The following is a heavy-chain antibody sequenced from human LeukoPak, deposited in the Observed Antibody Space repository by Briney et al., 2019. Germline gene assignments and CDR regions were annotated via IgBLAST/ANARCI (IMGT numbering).Heavy chain of an antibody. CDR1: GFTFSSYA. D-gene: IGHD2-21*02. V-gene: IGHV3-7*01. CDR3: ARDLVTALDY. CDR2: IKQDGSEK. Sequence: GGSLRLSCAASGFTFSSYAMSWVRQAPGKGLEWVANIKQDGSEKYYVDSVKGRFTISRDNAKNSLYLQMNSLRAEDTAVYYCARDLVTALDYWGQGTLVTVSS. J-gene: IGHJ4*02.